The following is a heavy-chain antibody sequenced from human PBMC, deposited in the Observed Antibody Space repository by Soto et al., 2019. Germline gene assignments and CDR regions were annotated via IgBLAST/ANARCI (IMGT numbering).Heavy chain of an antibody. CDR1: GASVNINVHY. Sequence: ETLSITCTVSGASVNINVHYWGWVRHSPGKGLEWIASVFYTGSPYHNPSLESRVSISVDTSDNQFSLKVTSVTAADTGIYYCARHPFGGYAFDSWGQGTLVTVSS. D-gene: IGHD3-16*01. CDR2: VFYTGSP. V-gene: IGHV4-39*01. CDR3: ARHPFGGYAFDS. J-gene: IGHJ4*02.